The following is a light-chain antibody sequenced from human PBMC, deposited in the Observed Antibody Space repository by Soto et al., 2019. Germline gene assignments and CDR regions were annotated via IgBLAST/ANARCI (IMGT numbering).Light chain of an antibody. CDR1: QSVSSN. CDR2: GAS. CDR3: QQYNNWPQT. V-gene: IGKV3-15*01. J-gene: IGKJ1*01. Sequence: EIVMTQSPATLSVSPGGRATLSCRASQSVSSNLAWYQQKPGQAPRLLIYGASTRATGIPARFSGSGSGTEFTFTISSLQSEDFAVYYCQQYNNWPQTFGQGTKVDIK.